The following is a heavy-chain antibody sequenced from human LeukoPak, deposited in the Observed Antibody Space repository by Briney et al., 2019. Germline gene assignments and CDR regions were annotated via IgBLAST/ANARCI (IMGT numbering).Heavy chain of an antibody. V-gene: IGHV1-69*05. CDR3: ARVPPDCSSTSCYSY. CDR1: GGTFSSYA. D-gene: IGHD2-2*02. CDR2: IIPIFGTA. J-gene: IGHJ4*02. Sequence: ASVKVSCKASGGTFSSYAISWVRQAPGQGLEWMGGIIPIFGTANYAQKFQGRVTITTDESTSTAYMELSSLRSEDTAVYYCARVPPDCSSTSCYSYWGQETLVTVSS.